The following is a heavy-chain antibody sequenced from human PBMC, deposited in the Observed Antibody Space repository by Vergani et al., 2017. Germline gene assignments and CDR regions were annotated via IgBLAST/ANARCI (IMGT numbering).Heavy chain of an antibody. J-gene: IGHJ4*02. Sequence: EVQLLESGGGLVQPGGSLRLSCAASGFTFSSDAMSWVRQAPGKGLEWGSAISGSGGSTYYADSVTGRFTISRDNSKNTLYLQMNSLRAEDTAVYYCAKDVIRGYSGYDYWGQGTLVTVSS. CDR3: AKDVIRGYSGYDY. D-gene: IGHD5-12*01. CDR1: GFTFSSDA. V-gene: IGHV3-23*01. CDR2: ISGSGGST.